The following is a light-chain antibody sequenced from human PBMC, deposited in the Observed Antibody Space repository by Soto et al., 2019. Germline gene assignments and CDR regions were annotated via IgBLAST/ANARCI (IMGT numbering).Light chain of an antibody. CDR3: GTWDSSLSAVV. V-gene: IGLV1-51*01. CDR2: DNN. J-gene: IGLJ2*01. Sequence: QSVLTQPPSVSAAPGRKVTISCSGSSSNIGNNYVSWYQQFPGTAPKLLIYDNNKRPSGIPDRFSGSKSGTSATLDITGLQTGDEADYYCGTWDSSLSAVVFGGGTKLTVL. CDR1: SSNIGNNY.